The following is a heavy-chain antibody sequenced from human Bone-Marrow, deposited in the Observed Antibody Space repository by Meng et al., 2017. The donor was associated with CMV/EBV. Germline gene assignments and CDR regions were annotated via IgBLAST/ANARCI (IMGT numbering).Heavy chain of an antibody. CDR2: INPNSGGT. Sequence: SVKVSCKASGYTFSYYDIIWVRQAPGQGLEWMGWINPNSGGTNYPQKFQGRVTMTRDTSISTAYMELSRLSSADTAVYYCAGESYDSSRSPIGDDFDVWGQGTMVTVSS. V-gene: IGHV1-2*02. J-gene: IGHJ3*01. CDR1: GYTFSYYD. CDR3: AGESYDSSRSPIGDDFDV. D-gene: IGHD3-22*01.